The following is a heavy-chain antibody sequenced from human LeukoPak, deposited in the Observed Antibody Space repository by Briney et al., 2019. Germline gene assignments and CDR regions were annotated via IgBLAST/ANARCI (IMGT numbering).Heavy chain of an antibody. CDR2: IYYSGST. Sequence: SETLSLTCTVSGGSISSSSYYWGWIRQPPGKGLEWIGSIYYSGSTYYNPSLKSRVTISVDTSKNQFSLKLSSVTAADTAVYYCARHRGWYPDKYYFDYWGQGTLVTVSS. V-gene: IGHV4-39*07. CDR3: ARHRGWYPDKYYFDY. J-gene: IGHJ4*02. D-gene: IGHD6-19*01. CDR1: GGSISSSSYY.